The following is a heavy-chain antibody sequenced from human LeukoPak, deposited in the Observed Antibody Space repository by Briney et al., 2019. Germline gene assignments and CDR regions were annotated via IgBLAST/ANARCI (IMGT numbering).Heavy chain of an antibody. V-gene: IGHV4-34*01. J-gene: IGHJ4*02. CDR3: ARHKRLLSVDY. D-gene: IGHD6-25*01. CDR2: INHSGST. CDR1: GGSFSGYY. Sequence: SETLSLTCAVYGGSFSGYYWSWIRQPPGKGLEWIGEINHSGSTDYNPSLKSRVTISVDTSKNQFSLKLSSVTAADTAVYYCARHKRLLSVDYWGQGTLVTVS.